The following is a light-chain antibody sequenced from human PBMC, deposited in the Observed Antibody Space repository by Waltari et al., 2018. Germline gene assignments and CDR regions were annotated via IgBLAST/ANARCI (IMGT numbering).Light chain of an antibody. V-gene: IGLV2-23*01. J-gene: IGLJ3*02. CDR3: CAYAGKV. Sequence: QSALTQPASVSGSPGQSATISCTGTSNDVGSSNFFSWYQQHPGKAPKLIIHDDNEGPSGVSDRCSGSKSSNGASLTISGLQAEDEAHYYCCAYAGKVFGGGTRLTVL. CDR1: SNDVGSSNF. CDR2: DDN.